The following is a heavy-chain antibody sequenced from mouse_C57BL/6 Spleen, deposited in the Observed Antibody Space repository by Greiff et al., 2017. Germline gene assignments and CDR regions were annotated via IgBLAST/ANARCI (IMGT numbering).Heavy chain of an antibody. J-gene: IGHJ4*01. CDR3: ARRGYYGNDAMDY. CDR2: IDPSDSYT. CDR1: GYTFTSYW. D-gene: IGHD2-1*01. Sequence: QVQLQQPGAELVKPGASVKLSCKASGYTFTSYWMQWVKQRPGQGLEWIGEIDPSDSYTNCNQKFKGKATLTVDTSSSTAYMQLSSLTSEDSAVYYCARRGYYGNDAMDYWGQGTSVTVSS. V-gene: IGHV1-50*01.